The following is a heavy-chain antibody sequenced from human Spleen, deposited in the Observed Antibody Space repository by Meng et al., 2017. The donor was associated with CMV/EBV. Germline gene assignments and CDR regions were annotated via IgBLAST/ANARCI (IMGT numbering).Heavy chain of an antibody. J-gene: IGHJ6*02. Sequence: GESLKISCTASGFTFGDYAMSWVRQAPGKGLEWVSYISSSGSTIYYADSVKGRFTISRDNAKNSLYLQMNSLRAEDTAVYYCARDSREPYYYGMDVWGQGTTVTVSS. CDR3: ARDSREPYYYGMDV. D-gene: IGHD1-26*01. V-gene: IGHV3-48*03. CDR1: GFTFGDYA. CDR2: ISSSGSTI.